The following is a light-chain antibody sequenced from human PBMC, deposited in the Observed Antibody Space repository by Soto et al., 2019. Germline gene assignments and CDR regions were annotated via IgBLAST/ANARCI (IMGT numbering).Light chain of an antibody. V-gene: IGLV1-40*01. CDR2: GNN. Sequence: QSVLTQPPSVSGAPGQRVTMSCTGSSSNLGAGFDVHWYQQRPGTAPKLLIFGNNNRPSGVPDRISGSKSGTSASLAITGLQADDEADYFCQSYDNNLNGWVFGGGTKLTVL. CDR1: SSNLGAGFD. J-gene: IGLJ3*02. CDR3: QSYDNNLNGWV.